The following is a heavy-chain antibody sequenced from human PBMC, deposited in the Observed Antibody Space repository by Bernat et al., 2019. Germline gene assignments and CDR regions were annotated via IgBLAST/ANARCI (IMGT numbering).Heavy chain of an antibody. CDR3: AKSRSGSYGAGAFDI. CDR2: ISWNSGSI. V-gene: IGHV3-9*01. J-gene: IGHJ3*02. D-gene: IGHD3-10*01. Sequence: EVHLVESGGGLVQPGRSLRLSCAASGFTFDDYAMHWVRQAPGKGLEWVSGISWNSGSIGYADYVKGRFTISRDNAKNSLYLQMNSLRAEDTALYYCAKSRSGSYGAGAFDIWGQGTMVTVSS. CDR1: GFTFDDYA.